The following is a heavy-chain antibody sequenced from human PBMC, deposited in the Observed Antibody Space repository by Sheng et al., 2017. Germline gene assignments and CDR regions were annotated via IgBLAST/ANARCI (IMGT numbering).Heavy chain of an antibody. J-gene: IGHJ4*02. D-gene: IGHD6-19*01. V-gene: IGHV3-30-3*01. CDR1: GFTFSSYA. CDR3: ARDRPFYSSGWYEHDY. Sequence: QVQLVESGGGVVQPGRSLRLSCAASGFTFSSYAMHWVRQAPGKGLEWVAVISYDGSNKYYADSVKGRFTISRDNSKNTLYLQMNSLRAEDTAVYYCARDRPFYSSGWYEHDYWGQGTLVTVSS. CDR2: ISYDGSNK.